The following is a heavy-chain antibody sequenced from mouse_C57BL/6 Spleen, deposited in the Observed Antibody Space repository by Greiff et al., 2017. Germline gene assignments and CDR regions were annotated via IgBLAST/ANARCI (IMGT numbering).Heavy chain of an antibody. CDR2: IRSKSSNYAT. CDR3: VRGYVYDVGFAH. V-gene: IGHV10-3*01. CDR1: GFTFHTYA. D-gene: IGHD2-2*01. Sequence: EVKLMESGGGLVQPKGSLKLSCAASGFTFHTYAMHWVRQATGKGLEWVARIRSKSSNYATYYADSVKDRFTISRDDSQSMLYRQMNKLKTEYTAMYYCVRGYVYDVGFAHWGQGTLVTVSA. J-gene: IGHJ3*01.